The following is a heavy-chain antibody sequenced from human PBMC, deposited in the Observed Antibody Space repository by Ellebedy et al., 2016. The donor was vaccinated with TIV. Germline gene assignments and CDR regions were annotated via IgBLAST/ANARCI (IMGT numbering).Heavy chain of an antibody. V-gene: IGHV3-48*04. CDR2: ISSSGSTI. CDR3: AKNTGVAGTAVH. J-gene: IGHJ4*02. Sequence: GGSLRLXCAVSGFTFSTYSINWVRQAPGKGLEWVSYISSSGSTIYYADSVKGRFTISRDNAKNSLYLQMNSLRAEDTAVYYCAKNTGVAGTAVHWGQGTLVTVSS. D-gene: IGHD6-19*01. CDR1: GFTFSTYS.